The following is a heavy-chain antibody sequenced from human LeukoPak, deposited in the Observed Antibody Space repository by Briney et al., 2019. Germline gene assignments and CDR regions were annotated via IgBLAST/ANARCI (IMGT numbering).Heavy chain of an antibody. CDR3: GRHRWDSGYDYGFHWFDP. D-gene: IGHD5-12*01. Sequence: SQTLSLPCTLSSDAISSSSYFGGSIRQPPGRGLGLGECIYYRERTCHHPSVKSRVTKSVDTSKNQFSLKLSSVTAADTAVYYCGRHRWDSGYDYGFHWFDPWGQGTLVPVSS. CDR2: IYYRERT. J-gene: IGHJ5*02. CDR1: SDAISSSSYF. V-gene: IGHV4-39*01.